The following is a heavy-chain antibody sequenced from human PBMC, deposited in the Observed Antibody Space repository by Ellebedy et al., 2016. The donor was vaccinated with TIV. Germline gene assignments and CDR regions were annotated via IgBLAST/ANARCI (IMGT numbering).Heavy chain of an antibody. V-gene: IGHV3-13*01. D-gene: IGHD3-16*01. CDR3: TRFEIISGGGYGMDV. Sequence: GESLKISXAASGFTFSRYDMHWVRQSTRKGLEWVASIDNAGDTYYPGSVKGRFTISRENAKNSLYLQMYSLRVEDTAVYYCTRFEIISGGGYGMDVWGQGTTVTVSS. CDR2: IDNAGDT. CDR1: GFTFSRYD. J-gene: IGHJ6*02.